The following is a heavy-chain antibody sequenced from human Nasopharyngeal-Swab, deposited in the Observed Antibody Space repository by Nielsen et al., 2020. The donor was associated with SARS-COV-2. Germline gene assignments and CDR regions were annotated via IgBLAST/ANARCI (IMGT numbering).Heavy chain of an antibody. CDR3: ARDWEQQHDAFDI. J-gene: IGHJ3*02. CDR2: INPNSGGT. CDR1: GYTFTGYY. Sequence: ASVKVSCKASGYTFTGYYMHWVRQAPGQGLEWMGRINPNSGGTNYAQKFQGRVTMTRDTSISTAYMELSRLRSDDTAVDYCARDWEQQHDAFDIWGQGTMVTVSS. V-gene: IGHV1-2*06. D-gene: IGHD6-13*01.